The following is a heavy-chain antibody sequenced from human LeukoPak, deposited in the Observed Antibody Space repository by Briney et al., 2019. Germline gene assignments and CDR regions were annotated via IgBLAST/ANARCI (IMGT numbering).Heavy chain of an antibody. Sequence: GGSLRLSCAASGFTFSSYSMNWVRQASGKGLEWVGRIRNKANSYTTEYAASVKGKFTISRDDSKNSLYLQMDSLKSEDTAVYYCARSTTEVTPYYSDCWGQGTLVTVSS. D-gene: IGHD2-21*02. CDR3: ARSTTEVTPYYSDC. CDR2: IRNKANSYTT. CDR1: GFTFSSYS. V-gene: IGHV3-72*01. J-gene: IGHJ4*02.